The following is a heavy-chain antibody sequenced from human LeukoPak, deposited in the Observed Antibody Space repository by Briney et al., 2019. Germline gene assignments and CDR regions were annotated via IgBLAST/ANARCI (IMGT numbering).Heavy chain of an antibody. D-gene: IGHD3-16*02. CDR3: ARDGVDYDYVWGSYPIDY. J-gene: IGHJ4*02. CDR2: ISSSSSYI. V-gene: IGHV3-21*01. CDR1: GFTFSSYS. Sequence: GGSLRLSCAASGFTFSSYSMNWVRQAPGKGLEWVSSISSSSSYIYYADSVKGRFTISRDNAKNSLYLQMNSLRAEDTAVYYCARDGVDYDYVWGSYPIDYWGQGTLVTVSS.